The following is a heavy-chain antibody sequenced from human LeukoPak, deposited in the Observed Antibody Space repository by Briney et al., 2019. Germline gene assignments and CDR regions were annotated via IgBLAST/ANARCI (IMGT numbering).Heavy chain of an antibody. Sequence: GGSLRLSCAASGFTFSRYWMHWVRQAPGKGLVWVSRINGDGSTTSYADSVKGGFTISRDNAKNTLYLQMNSLRAEDTAAYYCATGNYYDSRGYYTFGHWGQGTLVTVSS. CDR3: ATGNYYDSRGYYTFGH. D-gene: IGHD3-22*01. V-gene: IGHV3-74*01. CDR1: GFTFSRYW. J-gene: IGHJ1*01. CDR2: INGDGSTT.